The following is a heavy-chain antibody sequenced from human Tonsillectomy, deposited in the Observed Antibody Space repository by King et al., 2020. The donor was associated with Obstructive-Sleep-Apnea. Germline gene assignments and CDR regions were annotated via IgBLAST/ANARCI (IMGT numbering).Heavy chain of an antibody. Sequence: QLQESGPGLVKPSETLSLTCTVSGGSISSYYWSWIRQPPGKGLEWIGYIYYSGSTNYNPSLKSRVTISVDTSKNQFSLKLSSVTAADTAVYYCGRGDRYYYGMDVWGQGTTVTVSS. CDR1: GGSISSYY. CDR3: GRGDRYYYGMDV. J-gene: IGHJ6*02. V-gene: IGHV4-59*01. CDR2: IYYSGST.